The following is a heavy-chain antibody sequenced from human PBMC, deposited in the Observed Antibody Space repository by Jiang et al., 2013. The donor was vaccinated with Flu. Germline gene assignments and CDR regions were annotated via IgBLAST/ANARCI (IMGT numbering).Heavy chain of an antibody. CDR3: ARGGGWLPDY. J-gene: IGHJ4*02. Sequence: PGLVKPSETLSLTCSVSGGSISSSYWTWIRQPPGKKLEWIGNIFYSGSTNYNPSLKSRVSILVDTSKNQFSLRLSSVTAADTALYYCARGGGWLPDYWGQGTLVTVSS. V-gene: IGHV4-59*01. D-gene: IGHD5-24*01. CDR2: IFYSGST. CDR1: GGSISSSY.